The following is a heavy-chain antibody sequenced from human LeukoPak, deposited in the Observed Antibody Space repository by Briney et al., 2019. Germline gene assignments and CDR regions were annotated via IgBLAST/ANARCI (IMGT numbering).Heavy chain of an antibody. V-gene: IGHV3-23*01. D-gene: IGHD1-1*01. J-gene: IGHJ4*02. CDR2: ISGSGGST. CDR3: ATSTTGTTKVPYYFDY. CDR1: GFTFSSYA. Sequence: GGSLRLSCAASGFTFSSYAMSWVRQAPGKGLEWVSAISGSGGSTYYAGSVKGRFTISRDNSKNTLYLQMNSLRAEDTAVYYCATSTTGTTKVPYYFDYWGQGTLVTVSS.